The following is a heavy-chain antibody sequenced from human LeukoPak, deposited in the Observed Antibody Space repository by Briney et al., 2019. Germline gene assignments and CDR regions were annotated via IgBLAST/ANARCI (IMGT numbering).Heavy chain of an antibody. Sequence: GGSLRLSCAASGFTFSSYAMSWVRQAPGRGLEWVSGISGSGGSTYNADSVKGRFTISRDNAKNSLYLQMNSLRAEDTAVYYCARGDKFSGDYWGQGTLVTVPS. J-gene: IGHJ4*02. D-gene: IGHD3-16*01. CDR3: ARGDKFSGDY. CDR1: GFTFSSYA. V-gene: IGHV3-23*01. CDR2: ISGSGGST.